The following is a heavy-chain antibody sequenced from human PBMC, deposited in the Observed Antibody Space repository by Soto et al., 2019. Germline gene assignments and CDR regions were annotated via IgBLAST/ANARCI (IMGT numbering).Heavy chain of an antibody. D-gene: IGHD3-10*01. V-gene: IGHV4-34*01. CDR2: INHSGST. CDR3: ARTYYYGSGASHNWFDP. J-gene: IGHJ5*02. CDR1: GGSFSGYY. Sequence: QVQLQQWGAGLLKPSETLSLTCAVYGGSFSGYYWSWIRQPPGKGLEWIGEINHSGSTNYNPSLKRRVTISVDTSKNQFSLKLSSVTAADTAVYYCARTYYYGSGASHNWFDPWGQGTLVTVSS.